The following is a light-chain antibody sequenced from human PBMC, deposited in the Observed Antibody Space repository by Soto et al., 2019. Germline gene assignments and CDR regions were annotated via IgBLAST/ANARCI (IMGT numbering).Light chain of an antibody. Sequence: QAVVTQPPSVSGARGQRVTISCTGSSSNIGGGYDVHWYQQLPGTAPKLLINGNSNRPSGVPDRFSGSKSGTSASLAITGLQAEDEADYYYQSYDSSLSGLVVFGGGTKVTVL. CDR3: QSYDSSLSGLVV. CDR2: GNS. CDR1: SSNIGGGYD. V-gene: IGLV1-40*01. J-gene: IGLJ2*01.